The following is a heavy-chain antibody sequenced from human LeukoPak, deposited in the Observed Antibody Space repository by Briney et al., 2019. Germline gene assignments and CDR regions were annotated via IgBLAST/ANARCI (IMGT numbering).Heavy chain of an antibody. CDR2: IYYSGST. CDR1: GGSISSSSYY. V-gene: IGHV4-39*01. CDR3: ARRGGIIRGVASYYYMDV. D-gene: IGHD3-10*01. Sequence: SETLSLTCTVSGGSISSSSYYWGWIRQPPGKGLEWIGSIYYSGSTYYNPSLKSRVTISVDTSKNQFSLKLSSVTAADTAAYYCARRGGIIRGVASYYYMDVWGKGTTVTISS. J-gene: IGHJ6*03.